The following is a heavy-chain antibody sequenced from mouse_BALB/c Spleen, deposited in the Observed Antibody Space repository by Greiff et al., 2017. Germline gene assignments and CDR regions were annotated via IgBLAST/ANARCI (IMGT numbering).Heavy chain of an antibody. CDR3: AREGLSWFAY. V-gene: IGHV5-17*02. CDR1: GFTFSSFG. D-gene: IGHD3-3*01. Sequence: EVMLVESGGGLVQPGGSRKLSCAASGFTFSSFGMHWVRQAPEKGLEWVAYISSGSSTIYYADTVKGRFTISRDNPKNTLFLQMTSLRSEDTAMYYCAREGLSWFAYWGQGTTLTVSS. J-gene: IGHJ2*01. CDR2: ISSGSSTI.